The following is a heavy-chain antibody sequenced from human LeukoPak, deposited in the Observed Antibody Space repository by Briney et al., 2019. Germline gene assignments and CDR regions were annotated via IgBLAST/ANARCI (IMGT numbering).Heavy chain of an antibody. CDR3: ARDLNLNYFDY. CDR2: IYYSGST. CDR1: GGSISVYY. J-gene: IGHJ4*02. Sequence: SETLSPTCTVSGGSISVYYWSWIRQPPGKGLEWIGYIYYSGSTNYNPSLKSRVTISVDTSKNQFSLKLSSVTAADTAVYYCARDLNLNYFDYWGQGTLVTVSS. V-gene: IGHV4-59*12. D-gene: IGHD1-14*01.